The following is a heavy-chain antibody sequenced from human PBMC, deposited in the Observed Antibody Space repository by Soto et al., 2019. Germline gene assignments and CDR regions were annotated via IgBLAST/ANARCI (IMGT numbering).Heavy chain of an antibody. CDR2: ISYDGSNK. J-gene: IGHJ4*02. V-gene: IGHV3-30*18. D-gene: IGHD5-18*01. Sequence: QVQLVESGGAVVQPGKSLRLSCAASGFTFSSYGMYWIRQAPGKGLEWVAAISYDGSNKFHADSVKGRCTISRDNSQNTLYLQMNSLSTEDTAVYYCAKDIVRYTYGSCDNWGQGALVTVSS. CDR1: GFTFSSYG. CDR3: AKDIVRYTYGSCDN.